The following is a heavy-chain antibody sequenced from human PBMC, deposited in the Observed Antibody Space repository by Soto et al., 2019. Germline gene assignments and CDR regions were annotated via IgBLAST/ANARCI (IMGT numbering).Heavy chain of an antibody. D-gene: IGHD2-2*01. V-gene: IGHV3-11*06. CDR1: GFTFSDYY. CDR2: IGSLAYT. CDR3: AGGGLVAPTARPIDS. Sequence: QVQLVESGGGLVKPGGSLRLSCAASGFTFSDYYMSWIRQAPGKGLEWVSYIGSLAYTNYADSVKGRFTISRDNAKRSLYLQMNGLSAEDTAVYYCAGGGLVAPTARPIDSWGQGTLVTVSS. J-gene: IGHJ4*02.